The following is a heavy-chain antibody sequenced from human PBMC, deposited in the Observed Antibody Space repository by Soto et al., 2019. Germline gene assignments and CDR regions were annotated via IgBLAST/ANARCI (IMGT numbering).Heavy chain of an antibody. Sequence: QVQLQESGPGLVKPSETLSLTCTVSGGSVSSGSYYWSWIRQPPGKGLEWIGYIYYSGSTNYNPSLKSRVTIAVDTSKNQCALKLSSVTAADTAVYYCAGDFDSSGYYYSFDYWGQGTLVTVSS. J-gene: IGHJ4*02. CDR2: IYYSGST. CDR1: GGSVSSGSYY. V-gene: IGHV4-61*01. CDR3: AGDFDSSGYYYSFDY. D-gene: IGHD3-22*01.